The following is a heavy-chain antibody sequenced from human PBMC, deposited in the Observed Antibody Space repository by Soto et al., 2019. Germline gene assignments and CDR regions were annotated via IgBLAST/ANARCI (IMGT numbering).Heavy chain of an antibody. CDR3: ARALVAPYDFWSGYYNPLAPYYYYGMDV. Sequence: QVQLVESGGGVVQPGRSLRLSCAASGFTFSSYAMHWVRQAPGKGLEWVAVISYDGSIKYYADSVKGRFTISRDNSKNTLYLQMNSLRAEDTAVYYCARALVAPYDFWSGYYNPLAPYYYYGMDVWGQGTTVTVSS. CDR2: ISYDGSIK. D-gene: IGHD3-3*01. CDR1: GFTFSSYA. J-gene: IGHJ6*02. V-gene: IGHV3-30-3*01.